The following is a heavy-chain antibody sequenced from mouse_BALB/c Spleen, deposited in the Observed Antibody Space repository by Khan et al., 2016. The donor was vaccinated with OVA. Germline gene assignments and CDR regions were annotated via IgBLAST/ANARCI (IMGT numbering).Heavy chain of an antibody. D-gene: IGHD2-4*01. CDR3: TRKDYYDYDPFPY. J-gene: IGHJ3*01. CDR2: INYSGNT. V-gene: IGHV3-2*02. CDR1: GYSITSEYA. Sequence: EVQLQESGPGLVKPSQSLSLTCTVTGYSITSEYAWNWIRQFPGNKLEWMGYINYSGNTRYNPSLKSRISITRDTSKNQFFLQLNSVTTEDTATYYCTRKDYYDYDPFPYWGQGPLVTVSA.